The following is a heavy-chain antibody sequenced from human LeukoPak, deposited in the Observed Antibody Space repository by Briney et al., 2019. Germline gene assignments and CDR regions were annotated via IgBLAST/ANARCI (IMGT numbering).Heavy chain of an antibody. CDR3: AAGVRHLGDF. J-gene: IGHJ4*02. Sequence: GGSLRLSCAASGFIFHSFGMSWVRQAPGKGLEGVSSISVRGINTYYTDSVKGRFAISRDDTENTLYLQMNSLNADVTDGYYGAAGVRHLGDFWGQGSRATVSS. V-gene: IGHV3-23*01. CDR1: GFIFHSFG. CDR2: ISVRGINT. D-gene: IGHD3-3*02.